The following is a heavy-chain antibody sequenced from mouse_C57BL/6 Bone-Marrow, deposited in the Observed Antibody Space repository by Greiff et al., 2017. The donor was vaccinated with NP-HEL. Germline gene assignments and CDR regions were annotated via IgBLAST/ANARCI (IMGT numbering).Heavy chain of an antibody. J-gene: IGHJ4*01. D-gene: IGHD2-4*01. Sequence: VQLQQSGPVLVKPGASVKMSCKASGYTFTDYYMNWVKQSHGKSLEWIGVINPYNGGTSYNQKFKGKATLTVAKSSSTAYMELNSLTSEDSAVYYCARGGYDYDAYYYAMDYWGQGTSVTVSS. CDR2: INPYNGGT. CDR1: GYTFTDYY. V-gene: IGHV1-19*01. CDR3: ARGGYDYDAYYYAMDY.